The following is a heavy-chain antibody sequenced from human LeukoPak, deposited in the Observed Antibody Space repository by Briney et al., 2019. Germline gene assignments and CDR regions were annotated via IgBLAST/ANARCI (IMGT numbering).Heavy chain of an antibody. D-gene: IGHD3-3*01. CDR2: IYYSGST. Sequence: PSETLSLTCTVSGGSISSHYWSWIRQPPGKGLEWIGYIYYSGSTNYNPSLKSRVTISVDTSKNQFSLKLSSVTAADTAVYYCARARGFDDFWSWNYYYMDVWGKGTTVTVSS. CDR3: ARARGFDDFWSWNYYYMDV. J-gene: IGHJ6*03. CDR1: GGSISSHY. V-gene: IGHV4-59*11.